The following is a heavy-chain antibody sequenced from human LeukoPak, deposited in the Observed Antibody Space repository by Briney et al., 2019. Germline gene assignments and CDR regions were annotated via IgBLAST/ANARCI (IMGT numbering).Heavy chain of an antibody. CDR2: IYTSGST. J-gene: IGHJ4*02. D-gene: IGHD6-6*01. V-gene: IGHV4-61*02. CDR1: GGSISSGSYY. Sequence: SQTLSLTCTVSGGSISSGSYYWSWIRQPAGKGLEWIGRIYTSGSTNYNPSLKSRVTISADTSKNQFSLKLSSVTAADTAVYYCARGGRYSSSYFDYWGQGTLVTVSS. CDR3: ARGGRYSSSYFDY.